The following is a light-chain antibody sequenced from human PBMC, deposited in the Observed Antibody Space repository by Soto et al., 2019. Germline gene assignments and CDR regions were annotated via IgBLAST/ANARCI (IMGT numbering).Light chain of an antibody. CDR2: DAS. CDR3: QHRINWPLMYT. V-gene: IGKV3-11*01. Sequence: EIVLTQSPATLSLSPGERATLSCRASQTVSTFLAWYQQKPGQAPRLLIYDASNRASGIPARFSGSGSGTDFTLTISSLEPEDFAVYYCQHRINWPLMYTFGQGTKLEIK. CDR1: QTVSTF. J-gene: IGKJ2*01.